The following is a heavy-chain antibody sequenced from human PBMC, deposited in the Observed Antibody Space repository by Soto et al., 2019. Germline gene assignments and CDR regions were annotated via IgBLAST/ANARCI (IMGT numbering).Heavy chain of an antibody. J-gene: IGHJ6*03. D-gene: IGHD3-9*01. V-gene: IGHV1-18*01. CDR1: GYTFSSYG. CDR2: ISANIGNT. CDR3: ARDGTLRYSDWLSKPPSQYYMAV. Sequence: QVQLGQSGADVKKPGASVTVSCKASGYTFSSYGISWVRQAPGQGLEWMGWISANIGNTNYAQKFQGRVTMTTETSTSTAYMELRSRRSDDTAVYYCARDGTLRYSDWLSKPPSQYYMAVWGKGTTVTVSS.